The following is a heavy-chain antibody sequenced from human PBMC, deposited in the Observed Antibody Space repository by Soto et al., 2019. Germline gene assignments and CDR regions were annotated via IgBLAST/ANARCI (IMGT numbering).Heavy chain of an antibody. J-gene: IGHJ6*02. D-gene: IGHD2-21*02. CDR3: ARDDATYCGGDCYRYFYYGMDV. V-gene: IGHV1-69*13. CDR1: GGTFSNHA. CDR2: IIPMFPTA. Sequence: SVKVSCKASGGTFSNHAISWVRQAPGQGLEGVGGIIPMFPTADYAQRFQGRVTITADDSTTTVYMELSGLRSEDTAMYYCARDDATYCGGDCYRYFYYGMDVWGQGTTVTVSS.